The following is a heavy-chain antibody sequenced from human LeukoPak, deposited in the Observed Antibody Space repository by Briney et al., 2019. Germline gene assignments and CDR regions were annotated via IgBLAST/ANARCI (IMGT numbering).Heavy chain of an antibody. Sequence: SETLSLTCAVYGGSFSGYYWSWIRQPPGKGLEWIGEINHSGSTNYNPSLKSRVTISVDTSKSQFSLKLSSVTAADTAVYYCARGLNRSGYDAFDIWGQGTMVTVSS. J-gene: IGHJ3*02. CDR2: INHSGST. D-gene: IGHD3-22*01. CDR3: ARGLNRSGYDAFDI. CDR1: GGSFSGYY. V-gene: IGHV4-34*01.